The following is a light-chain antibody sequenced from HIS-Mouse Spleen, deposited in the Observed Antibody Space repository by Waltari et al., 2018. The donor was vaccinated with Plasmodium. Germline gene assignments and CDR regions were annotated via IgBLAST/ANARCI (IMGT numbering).Light chain of an antibody. CDR1: SRDVGSYNL. CDR3: CSYAGSSTWV. CDR2: EGS. V-gene: IGLV2-23*01. J-gene: IGLJ3*02. Sequence: QSALTQPASVSGSPGQSITISCTGTSRDVGSYNLVSWYQQHPVKAPKLMIYEGSKRPSGVSNRFSGSKSGNTASLTIAGLQAEDEADYYCCSYAGSSTWVFGGGTKLTVL.